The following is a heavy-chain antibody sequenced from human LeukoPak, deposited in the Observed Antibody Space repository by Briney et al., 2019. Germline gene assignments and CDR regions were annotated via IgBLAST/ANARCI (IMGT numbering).Heavy chain of an antibody. D-gene: IGHD3-9*01. CDR2: IKQDGSEK. CDR1: GFTFVDHA. Sequence: RSGGSLRLSCAASGFTFVDHAMHWVRQAPGKGLEWVANIKQDGSEKYYVDSVKGRFTISRDNAKNSLYLQMNSLRAEDTAVYYCVLQLRYFDSWGQGTLVTVSS. J-gene: IGHJ4*02. V-gene: IGHV3-7*01. CDR3: VLQLRYFDS.